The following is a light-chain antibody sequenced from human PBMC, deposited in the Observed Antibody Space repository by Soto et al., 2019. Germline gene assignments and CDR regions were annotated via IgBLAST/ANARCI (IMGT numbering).Light chain of an antibody. CDR1: SSNVGSIY. CDR2: RNN. Sequence: QSVLTQPPSASGTPGQRVTISCSGNSSNVGSIYVYWYQQLPGTAPKLLIYRNNQRPSGVPDRFSGSKSGTSASLAISGLRSEDEADYYCAAWDDSLSGVVFGGGTKLTVL. V-gene: IGLV1-47*01. J-gene: IGLJ2*01. CDR3: AAWDDSLSGVV.